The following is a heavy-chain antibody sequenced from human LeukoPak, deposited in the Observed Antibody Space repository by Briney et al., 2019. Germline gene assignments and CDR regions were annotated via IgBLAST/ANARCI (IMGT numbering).Heavy chain of an antibody. J-gene: IGHJ3*02. Sequence: PSETLSLTCTVSGGSISSGDYYWSWIRQPPGKGLEWIGYIYYSGSTYYNPSLKSRVTISVDTSKNQFSLKLSSVTAADTAVYYCARLGGWYCSSTSCYTAGAFDIWGQGTMVTVSS. CDR2: IYYSGST. V-gene: IGHV4-30-4*08. D-gene: IGHD2-2*02. CDR3: ARLGGWYCSSTSCYTAGAFDI. CDR1: GGSISSGDYY.